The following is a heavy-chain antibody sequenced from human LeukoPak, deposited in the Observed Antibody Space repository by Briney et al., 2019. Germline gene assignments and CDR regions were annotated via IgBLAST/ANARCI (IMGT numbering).Heavy chain of an antibody. V-gene: IGHV3-23*01. CDR3: AKAGGSGSYYNTLPYYYYYYYMDV. Sequence: PGGSLRLSCAASGFSFSSHAMNWVRQAPGKGLEWVSAISGSGGSTCYADSVKGRFTISRDNSKNTLYLQMNSLRAEDTAVYYCAKAGGSGSYYNTLPYYYYYYYMDVWGKGTTVTISS. CDR2: ISGSGGST. J-gene: IGHJ6*03. CDR1: GFSFSSHA. D-gene: IGHD3-10*01.